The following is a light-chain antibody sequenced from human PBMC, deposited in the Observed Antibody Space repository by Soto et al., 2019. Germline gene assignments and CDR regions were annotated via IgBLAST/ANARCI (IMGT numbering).Light chain of an antibody. J-gene: IGKJ4*01. CDR2: DAS. CDR3: QQRSNWPLT. CDR1: QSVSSY. Sequence: EIVLTQSPATLSLSPGERATLSCRAGQSVSSYLAWYQQKPGQAPRLLIYDASNRATGIPARFSGSGSGTEFTLTISSLEPEDFAVYYCQQRSNWPLTFGGGTKVDIK. V-gene: IGKV3-11*01.